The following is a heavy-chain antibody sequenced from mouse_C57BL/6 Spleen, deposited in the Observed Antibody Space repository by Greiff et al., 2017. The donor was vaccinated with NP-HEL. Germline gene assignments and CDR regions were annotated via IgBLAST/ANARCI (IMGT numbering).Heavy chain of an antibody. CDR1: GYSITSGYY. Sequence: EVKVEESGPGLVKPSQSLSLTCSVTGYSITSGYYWNWIRQFPGNKLEWMGYISYDGSNNYNPSLKNRISITRDTSKNQFFLKLNSVTTEDTATYYCARYGNDHWYFDVWGTGTTVTVSS. J-gene: IGHJ1*03. CDR3: ARYGNDHWYFDV. D-gene: IGHD2-10*02. V-gene: IGHV3-6*01. CDR2: ISYDGSN.